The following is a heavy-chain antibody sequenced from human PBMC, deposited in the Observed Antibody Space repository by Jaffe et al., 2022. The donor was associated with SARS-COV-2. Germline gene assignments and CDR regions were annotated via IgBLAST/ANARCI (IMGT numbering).Heavy chain of an antibody. CDR1: GGSFSGYY. CDR3: ARGSSNTVTTLGYYMDV. Sequence: QVQLQQWGAGLLKPSETLSLTCAVYGGSFSGYYWSWIRQPPGKGLEWIGEINHSGSTNYNPSLKSRVTISVDTSKNQFSLKLSSVTAADTAVYYCARGSSNTVTTLGYYMDVWGKGTTVTVSS. J-gene: IGHJ6*03. D-gene: IGHD4-17*01. V-gene: IGHV4-34*01. CDR2: INHSGST.